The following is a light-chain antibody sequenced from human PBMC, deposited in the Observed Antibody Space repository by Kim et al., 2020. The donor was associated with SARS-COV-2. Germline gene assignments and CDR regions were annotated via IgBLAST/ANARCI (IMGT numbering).Light chain of an antibody. J-gene: IGKJ2*01. V-gene: IGKV3-11*01. CDR2: DAS. Sequence: LSPGERATLSCRASQSVSSYLAWYQQKPGHAPRLLIYDASNRATGIPARFSGSGSGTDFTLTISSLEPEDFAVYYCQQRSNWPSYTFGQGTKLEI. CDR3: QQRSNWPSYT. CDR1: QSVSSY.